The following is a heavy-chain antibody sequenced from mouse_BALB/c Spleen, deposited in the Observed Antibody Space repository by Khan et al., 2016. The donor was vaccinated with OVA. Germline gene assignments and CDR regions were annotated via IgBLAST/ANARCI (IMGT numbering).Heavy chain of an antibody. CDR3: ARWFTY. CDR2: ISYSGST. Sequence: EVQLQASGPGLVKPSQSLSLTCTVTGYSITSDYAWNWIRQFPGNKLEWMGYISYSGSTTYNPSLTSRISITRDTSKNQFFLQLNSVTTEDTATYYCARWFTYWGQGTLVTVSA. V-gene: IGHV3-2*02. CDR1: GYSITSDYA. J-gene: IGHJ3*01.